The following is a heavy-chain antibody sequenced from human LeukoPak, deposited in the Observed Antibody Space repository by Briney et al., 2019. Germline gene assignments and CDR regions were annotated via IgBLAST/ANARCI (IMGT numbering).Heavy chain of an antibody. J-gene: IGHJ4*02. CDR1: GYTFTGYY. CDR2: INPNSGGT. D-gene: IGHD3-3*01. CDR3: ARITIFGVVTHFDY. V-gene: IGHV1-2*02. Sequence: ASVKVSCKASGYTFTGYYMHWVRQAPGQGLEWMGWINPNSGGTNYAQKFQGRVTMTRDASISTAYMELSRLRSDDTAVYYRARITIFGVVTHFDYWGQGTLVTVST.